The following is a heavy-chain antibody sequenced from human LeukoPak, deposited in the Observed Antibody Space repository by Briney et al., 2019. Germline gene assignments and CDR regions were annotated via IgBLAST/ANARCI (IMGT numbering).Heavy chain of an antibody. CDR2: ISWNSGSI. V-gene: IGHV3-9*01. Sequence: GGSLRLSCAASGFTFDDYAMHWVRQAPGKGLEWVSGISWNSGSIGYADSVKGRFTISRDNAKNSLYLQMNSLRAEDTAVYYCARLTIYWGQGTLVTVSS. J-gene: IGHJ4*02. D-gene: IGHD3-3*01. CDR1: GFTFDDYA. CDR3: ARLTIY.